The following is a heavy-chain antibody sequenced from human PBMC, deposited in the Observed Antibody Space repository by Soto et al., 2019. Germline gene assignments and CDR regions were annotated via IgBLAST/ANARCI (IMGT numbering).Heavy chain of an antibody. D-gene: IGHD1-26*01. Sequence: WSLRLSCAASGFTFSSYWMHWVRQAPGKGLVWVSRINSDGSSTSYADSVKGRFTISRDNAKNTLYLQMNSLRAEDTAVYYCAREGNGGSYWESYYGMDVWGQGTTVTVSS. CDR3: AREGNGGSYWESYYGMDV. J-gene: IGHJ6*02. CDR2: INSDGSST. CDR1: GFTFSSYW. V-gene: IGHV3-74*01.